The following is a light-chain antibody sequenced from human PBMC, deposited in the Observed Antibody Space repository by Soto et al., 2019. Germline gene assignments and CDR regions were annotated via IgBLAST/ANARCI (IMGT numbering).Light chain of an antibody. CDR3: QQYGSSPT. J-gene: IGKJ1*01. V-gene: IGKV3-20*01. CDR2: DVS. Sequence: EIVLTQSPGTLSLSPGERATLSCRSSQSVSSNYLAWYQQKPDQAPRLVIYDVSGRATGIPDRFSGSGSGTDFTLTISRLEPEDSAVYYCQQYGSSPTFGQGTKVEIK. CDR1: QSVSSNY.